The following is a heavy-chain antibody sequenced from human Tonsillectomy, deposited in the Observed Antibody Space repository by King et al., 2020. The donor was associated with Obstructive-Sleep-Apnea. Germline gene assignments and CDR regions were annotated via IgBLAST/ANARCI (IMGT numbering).Heavy chain of an antibody. V-gene: IGHV3-30*04. CDR3: ARDGTSTGLMDV. D-gene: IGHD2-8*02. CDR1: GFAFNTYA. Sequence: VQLVESGGGVVQPGRSLRLSCAAAGFAFNTYAMHWVRQAPGKGLQWVALITYDGDNKYYADSVKGRFTISRDESKNTLYLHMNSLRADDTAVYYCARDGTSTGLMDVWDQGTTVTVSS. CDR2: ITYDGDNK. J-gene: IGHJ6*02.